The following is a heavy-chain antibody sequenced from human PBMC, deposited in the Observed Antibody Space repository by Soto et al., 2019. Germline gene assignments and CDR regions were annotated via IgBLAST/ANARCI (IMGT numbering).Heavy chain of an antibody. CDR1: VFTFTSYE. D-gene: IGHD2-21*01. CDR3: AREELNCGGDCFAF. J-gene: IGHJ4*02. V-gene: IGHV3-48*03. CDR2: IGTSGTNI. Sequence: SLRLSCSASVFTFTSYEFNWFRQAPGKGLEWISYIGTSGTNIYYADSVKGRFTVSRDNAKNALYLQMNSLRAEDTAIYYCAREELNCGGDCFAFWGQGALVTVSS.